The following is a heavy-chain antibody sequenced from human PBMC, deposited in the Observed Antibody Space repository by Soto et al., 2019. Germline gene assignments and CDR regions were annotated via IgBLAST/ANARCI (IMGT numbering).Heavy chain of an antibody. V-gene: IGHV3-64D*06. CDR1: GFTFSEYS. CDR3: VKVSTFYDLLTGYYSTNFFDP. J-gene: IGHJ5*02. Sequence: XEFLSLSCSASGFTFSEYSMHWVRQAPGKGLQYVSTISSDGDITYYADSVKGRFTISRDNSKNTLYLQMNSLRPEDTAVYYCVKVSTFYDLLTGYYSTNFFDPWGQGTLVTVSS. D-gene: IGHD3-9*01. CDR2: ISSDGDIT.